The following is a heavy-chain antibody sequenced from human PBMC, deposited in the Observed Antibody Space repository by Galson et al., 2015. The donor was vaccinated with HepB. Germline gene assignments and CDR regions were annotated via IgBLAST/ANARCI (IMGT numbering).Heavy chain of an antibody. Sequence: SVKVSCKASGGTFSSYAISWVRQAPGQGLEWMGGIIPIFGTANYAQKFQGRVTITADESTSTAYMELSSLRSEDTAVYYCARVVRPNFSMGATKAYYFDYWGQGTLVTVSS. D-gene: IGHD1-26*01. CDR2: IIPIFGTA. V-gene: IGHV1-69*13. CDR3: ARVVRPNFSMGATKAYYFDY. CDR1: GGTFSSYA. J-gene: IGHJ4*02.